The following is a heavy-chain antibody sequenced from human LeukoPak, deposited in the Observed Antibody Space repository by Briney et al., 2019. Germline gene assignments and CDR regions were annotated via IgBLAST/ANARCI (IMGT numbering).Heavy chain of an antibody. CDR2: INPSGGST. CDR3: ARVMNREGTNY. J-gene: IGHJ4*02. CDR1: GYTFTSYY. V-gene: IGHV1-46*01. Sequence: GASVKVSCKASGYTFTSYYMHWVRQAPGQGLEWMGIINPSGGSTSYAQKFQGRVTMTRDMSTSTAYMELNRLRSDDTAVYYCARVMNREGTNYWGQGTLVTVSS. D-gene: IGHD1/OR15-1a*01.